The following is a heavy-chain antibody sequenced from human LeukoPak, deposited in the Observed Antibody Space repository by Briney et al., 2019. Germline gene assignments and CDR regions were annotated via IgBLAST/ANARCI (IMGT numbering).Heavy chain of an antibody. D-gene: IGHD6-19*01. V-gene: IGHV3-7*01. J-gene: IGHJ4*02. CDR3: ARELIAGADTVGDF. CDR1: GFTFTNHW. CDR2: IKQYGSEK. Sequence: GGSLRLSCAASGFTFTNHWMSWVRKAPGKGLEWVANIKQYGSEKYYVDSVKGRFTVSRDNAKSSLYLHMDSLRTEDTAVYYCARELIAGADTVGDFWGQGIVVTVSS.